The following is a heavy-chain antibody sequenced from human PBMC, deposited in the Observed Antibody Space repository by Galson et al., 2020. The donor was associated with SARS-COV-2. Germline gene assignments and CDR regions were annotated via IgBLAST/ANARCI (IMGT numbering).Heavy chain of an antibody. J-gene: IGHJ3*02. CDR3: DWGWLVDFDI. Sequence: SGHTLANPTQTLTLTRTFSRFSLPTTRMYVTWIRQPNGKALECLARIDRDDDKYHSTSLKTKLTISKYTPKNHVVHTMTNMAHVDTATYYLDWGWLVDFDIWGEGTMVTVSS. D-gene: IGHD6-19*01. CDR1: RFSLPTTRMY. V-gene: IGHV2-70*11. CDR2: IDRDDDK.